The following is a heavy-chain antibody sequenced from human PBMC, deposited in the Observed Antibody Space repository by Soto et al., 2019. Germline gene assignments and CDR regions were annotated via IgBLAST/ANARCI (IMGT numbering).Heavy chain of an antibody. D-gene: IGHD1-1*01. CDR3: ARDTPELLERLYYYYYYMDV. V-gene: IGHV3-21*01. CDR1: GFTFSSYS. J-gene: IGHJ6*03. CDR2: ISSSSSYI. Sequence: EVQLVESGGGLVKPGGSLRLSCAASGFTFSSYSMNWVRQPPGKGLEWVSCISSSSSYIYYADSVKGRFTTSRDNAKNPLYLQMNSLRAEDTAVYYGARDTPELLERLYYYYYYMDVWGKGTTVTVSS.